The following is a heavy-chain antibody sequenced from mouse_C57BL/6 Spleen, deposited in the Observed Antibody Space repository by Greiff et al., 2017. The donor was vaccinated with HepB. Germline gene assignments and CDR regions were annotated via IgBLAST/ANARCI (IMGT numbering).Heavy chain of an antibody. Sequence: VQLQQSGPELVKPGASVKISCKASGYTFTSYWMHWVKQRPGQGLEWIGMIHPNSGSTNYNEKFKSKATLTVDKSSSTAYMQLSSLTSEDSAVYYCAGFTTVVARYFDVWGTGTTVTVSS. CDR3: AGFTTVVARYFDV. D-gene: IGHD1-1*01. V-gene: IGHV1-64*01. CDR1: GYTFTSYW. J-gene: IGHJ1*03. CDR2: IHPNSGST.